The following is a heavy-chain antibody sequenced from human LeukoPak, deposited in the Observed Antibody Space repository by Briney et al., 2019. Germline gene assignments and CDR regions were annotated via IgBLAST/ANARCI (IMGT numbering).Heavy chain of an antibody. CDR2: ISDSGSTA. CDR1: GFSFSNYA. J-gene: IGHJ4*02. CDR3: AKERSGYSSGYYVGSFDY. D-gene: IGHD3-22*01. V-gene: IGHV3-23*01. Sequence: GGSLRLSCGASGFSFSNYAMTWVRQAPGKGLEWVSGISDSGSTAFYADSVKGRFTSSRDNPKNTLYLQMNSLRAEDTALYYCAKERSGYSSGYYVGSFDYWGQGTLVTVSS.